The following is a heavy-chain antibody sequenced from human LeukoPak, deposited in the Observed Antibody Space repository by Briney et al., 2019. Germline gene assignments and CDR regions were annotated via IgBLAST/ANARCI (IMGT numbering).Heavy chain of an antibody. CDR2: IKQDGSEK. V-gene: IGHV3-7*01. D-gene: IGHD3-16*01. CDR3: ARVGGGGSYFGY. Sequence: GGSLRLSCAASGFTFSNYWMSWVRQAPGKGLEWVANIKQDGSEKYYVDSVKGRFTISRDNAKNSLYLQMNSLRAEDTAVYYCARVGGGGSYFGYWGQGTLVTVSS. J-gene: IGHJ4*02. CDR1: GFTFSNYW.